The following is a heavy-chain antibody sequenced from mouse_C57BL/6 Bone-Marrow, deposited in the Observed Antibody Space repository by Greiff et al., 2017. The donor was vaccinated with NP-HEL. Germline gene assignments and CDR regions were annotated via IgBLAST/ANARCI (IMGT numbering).Heavy chain of an antibody. Sequence: QVQLQQPGAELVKPGASVKLSCKASGYTFTSYWMHWVKQRPGQGLEWIGMIHPNSGSTNYNEKFKSKATLTVDKSSSTAYMQRSSLTSEDSAVYYCARRGWAWFAYWGQGTLVTVSA. V-gene: IGHV1-64*01. CDR3: ARRGWAWFAY. CDR1: GYTFTSYW. D-gene: IGHD1-2*01. J-gene: IGHJ3*01. CDR2: IHPNSGST.